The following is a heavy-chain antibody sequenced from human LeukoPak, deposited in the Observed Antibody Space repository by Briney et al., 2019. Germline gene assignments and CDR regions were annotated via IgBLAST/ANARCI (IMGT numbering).Heavy chain of an antibody. CDR3: ASNPFLYYYDSSGYRDY. D-gene: IGHD3-22*01. Sequence: TGGSLRLSCAASGFTFSSYSMNWVRQAPGKGLEWVSSISSSSSYIYYADSVKGRFTISRDNAKNSLYLQMNSLRAEDTAVYYCASNPFLYYYDSSGYRDYWGQGTLVTVSS. J-gene: IGHJ4*02. CDR2: ISSSSSYI. V-gene: IGHV3-21*01. CDR1: GFTFSSYS.